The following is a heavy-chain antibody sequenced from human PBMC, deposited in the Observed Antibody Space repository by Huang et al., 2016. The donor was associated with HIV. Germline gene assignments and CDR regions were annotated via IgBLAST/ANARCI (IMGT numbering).Heavy chain of an antibody. CDR1: GGTFSRYA. V-gene: IGHV1-69*13. D-gene: IGHD5-18*01. CDR3: ARTAYSYGFRQGYNWFDP. Sequence: QVLLVQSGAEVRKPGSSVKVSCTAFGGTFSRYAISWVRQAPGQGLEWVVGISPSCGTANYTQKFQGRVTITVDESTNTGYMELIRLTSEDTAVYYCARTAYSYGFRQGYNWFDPWGQGTPVTVSS. CDR2: ISPSCGTA. J-gene: IGHJ5*02.